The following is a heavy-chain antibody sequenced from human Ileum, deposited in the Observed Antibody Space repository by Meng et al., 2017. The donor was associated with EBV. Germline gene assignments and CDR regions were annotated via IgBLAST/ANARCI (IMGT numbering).Heavy chain of an antibody. Sequence: LVELGGPLRLSCVLSGVAFREPGLTGRRRTPGTGLDWVARIRSTCDGGPLEYDAPVAGRFTISSDDSKDTMHLQLNSLKIEDSVVYYGASNLWGFYPMTWGQGTLVTVSS. J-gene: IGHJ5*02. V-gene: IGHV3-15*01. CDR3: ASNLWGFYPMT. CDR2: IRSTCDGGPL. D-gene: IGHD3-16*01. CDR1: GVAFREPG.